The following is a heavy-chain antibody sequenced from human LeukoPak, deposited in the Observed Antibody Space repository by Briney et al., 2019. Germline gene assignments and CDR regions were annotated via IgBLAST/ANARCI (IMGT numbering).Heavy chain of an antibody. V-gene: IGHV3-43*02. CDR2: ISGDGDST. CDR3: TRQGARPDY. CDR1: GFTFDDYF. J-gene: IGHJ4*02. Sequence: GGSLRLSCAASGFTFDDYFMHWVRQAPGRGLEWVSPISGDGDSTYYADSVKGRFTISRDNSKKSLYLQMNSLRTEDTALYYCTRQGARPDYWGQGTLVTVSS.